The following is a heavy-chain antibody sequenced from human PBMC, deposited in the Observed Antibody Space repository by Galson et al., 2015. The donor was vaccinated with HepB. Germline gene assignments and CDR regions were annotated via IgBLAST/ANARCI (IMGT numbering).Heavy chain of an antibody. D-gene: IGHD4-23*01. CDR3: ARQLRWYPGEIDY. CDR2: ISTYNGNT. CDR1: GYTFSTSN. Sequence: SVKVSCKASGYTFSTSNINWVRQAPGQGLEWMGWISTYNGNTNYAQKFQGRVIMTTDTSTSTAYMEVRSLRSGDTAVYYCARQLRWYPGEIDYWGQGTLGIVSS. V-gene: IGHV1-18*01. J-gene: IGHJ4*02.